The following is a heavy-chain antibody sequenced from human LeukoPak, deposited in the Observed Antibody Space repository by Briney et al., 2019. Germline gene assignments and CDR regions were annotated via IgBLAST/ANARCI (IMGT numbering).Heavy chain of an antibody. V-gene: IGHV3-7*01. CDR2: INPAGSET. D-gene: IGHD2-15*01. CDR1: GFSFSAYW. CDR3: ARFGYVAAVDV. J-gene: IGHJ4*02. Sequence: PGGSLRLSCAASGFSFSAYWMTWVRQAPGTGLEWVANINPAGSETYYVDPVKGRFSISRGNAKNLVYLQMNSLRAEDTAVYHCARFGYVAAVDVWGQGTPVTVSS.